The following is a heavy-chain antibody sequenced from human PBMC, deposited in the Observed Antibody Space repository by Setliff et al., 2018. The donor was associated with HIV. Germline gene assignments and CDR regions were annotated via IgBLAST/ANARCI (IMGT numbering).Heavy chain of an antibody. CDR1: GGSISSGGYF. CDR2: IYYSGIT. V-gene: IGHV4-31*03. D-gene: IGHD3-22*01. J-gene: IGHJ4*02. Sequence: SETLSLTCTVSGGSISSGGYFWSWIRQHPGKGLEWIGYIYYSGITYYNPSLKSRVTISVDTSKNQFSLKLSSVTAADTAVYYCARSRGGHSSDHYLEYWGQGTLVTSPQ. CDR3: ARSRGGHSSDHYLEY.